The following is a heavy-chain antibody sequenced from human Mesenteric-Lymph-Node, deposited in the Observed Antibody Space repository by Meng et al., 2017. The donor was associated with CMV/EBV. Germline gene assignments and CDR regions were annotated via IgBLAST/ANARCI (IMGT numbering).Heavy chain of an antibody. CDR2: VSHDGSDT. V-gene: IGHV3-30-3*01. CDR1: GLTFSHYA. J-gene: IGHJ4*02. CDR3: ASLSSGMNEIDY. D-gene: IGHD1-26*01. Sequence: GGSLRLSCAASGLTFSHYALHWVRQAPGKGLEWVAVVSHDGSDTFYADSVKGRLTISRDNSKSTLYLQMSSLRGEDTAVYFCASLSSGMNEIDYWGQGTLVTVSS.